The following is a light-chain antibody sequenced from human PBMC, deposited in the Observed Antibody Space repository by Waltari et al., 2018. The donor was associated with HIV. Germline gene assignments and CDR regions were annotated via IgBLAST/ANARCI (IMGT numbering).Light chain of an antibody. CDR1: QSVSTN. CDR2: GAS. CDR3: QQYNKWPET. J-gene: IGKJ1*01. V-gene: IGKV3-15*01. Sequence: IVMTQSPATLSVSPGERATLSCRASQSVSTNLAWYQQKPGQAPRLLISGASTRATGLPARFSGSGSGTEFTLTISSLQSEDFAVYYCQQYNKWPETFGQRTKVEIK.